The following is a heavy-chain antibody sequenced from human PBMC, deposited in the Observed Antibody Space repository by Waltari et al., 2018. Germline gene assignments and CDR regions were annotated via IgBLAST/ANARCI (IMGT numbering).Heavy chain of an antibody. V-gene: IGHV3-33*01. CDR3: ARRRGGWPDY. Sequence: QVQLVESGGGVVPPGRSLRLSCAASGFTFSSYGMHWVRQAPGKGLEWVAVIWYDGSNKYYADSVKGRFTISRDNSKNTLYLQMNSLRAEDTAVYYCARRRGGWPDYWGQGTLVTVSS. D-gene: IGHD6-19*01. CDR1: GFTFSSYG. J-gene: IGHJ4*02. CDR2: IWYDGSNK.